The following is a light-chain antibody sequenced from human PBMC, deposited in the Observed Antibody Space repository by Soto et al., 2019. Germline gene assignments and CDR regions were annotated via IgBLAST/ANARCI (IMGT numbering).Light chain of an antibody. CDR3: LLSYNAALV. J-gene: IGLJ2*01. Sequence: QAVVTQEPSLTVSTGGTVTLTCGSSTGAVTSNHHPYWFQQQAGQAPRTLIYDTSNKHSWTPARFSGSLLGDKAALTLSGAQPEDEAQYYCLLSYNAALVFGGGTKVTVL. CDR1: TGAVTSNHH. CDR2: DTS. V-gene: IGLV7-46*01.